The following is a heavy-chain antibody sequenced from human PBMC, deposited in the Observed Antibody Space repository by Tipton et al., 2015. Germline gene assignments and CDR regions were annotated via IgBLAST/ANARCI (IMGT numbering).Heavy chain of an antibody. V-gene: IGHV3-21*01. J-gene: IGHJ6*02. CDR2: ISSSSSYI. Sequence: SLRLSCAASGFTFSSYSMNWVRQAPGKGLEWVSSISSSSSYIYYADSVKGRFTISRDNAKNSLYLQVNSLRAEDTAVYYCARDRGSSGWYEGYYYYYGMDVWGQGTTVTVSS. D-gene: IGHD6-19*01. CDR3: ARDRGSSGWYEGYYYYYGMDV. CDR1: GFTFSSYS.